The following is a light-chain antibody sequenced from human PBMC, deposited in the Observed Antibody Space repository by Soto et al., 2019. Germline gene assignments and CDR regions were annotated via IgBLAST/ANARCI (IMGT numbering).Light chain of an antibody. J-gene: IGKJ1*01. CDR1: QSISTK. CDR2: GAS. CDR3: QQYDSSPRT. V-gene: IGKV3D-15*01. Sequence: DMVMTQSPATLSVSPGGRATLSCRASQSISTKLAWYQQKPGQAPRLLIYGASTRAPGIPDRFSGSGSGTDFTLTISRLEPEDFAVYYCQQYDSSPRTFGQGTKV.